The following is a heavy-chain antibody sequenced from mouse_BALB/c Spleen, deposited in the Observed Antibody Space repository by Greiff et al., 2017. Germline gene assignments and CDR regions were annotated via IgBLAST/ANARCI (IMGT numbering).Heavy chain of an antibody. CDR3: ARKRGGWSWYFDV. D-gene: IGHD1-1*02. J-gene: IGHJ1*01. CDR1: GFSLTSYG. V-gene: IGHV2-4-1*01. Sequence: QVQLKESGPGLVQPSQSLSITCTVSGFSLTSYGVHWVRQSPGKGLEWLGVIWSGGSTDYNAAFISRLSISKDNSKSQVFFKMNSLQADDTAIYYCARKRGGWSWYFDVWGAGTTVTVSS. CDR2: IWSGGST.